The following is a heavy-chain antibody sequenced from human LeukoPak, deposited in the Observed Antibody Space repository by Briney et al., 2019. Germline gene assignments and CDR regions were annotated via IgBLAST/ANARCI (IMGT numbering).Heavy chain of an antibody. CDR3: AREGWELLGGLDY. D-gene: IGHD1-26*01. CDR1: GSTFTSYY. V-gene: IGHV1-46*01. Sequence: ASGKVSCKASGSTFTSYYMQWVRQAPGHGVEWRGIINPSGGSTSHAQKFQGRVTMTRNTSTSTVYMELSSLRSEDTAVYYCAREGWELLGGLDYWGQGTLVTVSS. CDR2: INPSGGST. J-gene: IGHJ4*02.